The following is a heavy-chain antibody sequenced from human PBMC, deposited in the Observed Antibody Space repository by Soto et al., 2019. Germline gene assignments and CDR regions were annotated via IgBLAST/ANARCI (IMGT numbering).Heavy chain of an antibody. Sequence: VQLLESGGGLVQPRGSLRLSCAASGFTFSYAMNWVRQTPGEGLEWVSGISDSGGSPYYADSVKGRFTISRDNSKNTLYLQMDSLRAEDTGVYYCARYALGLSPWWYNWFDRWDQGTLVSVSS. V-gene: IGHV3-23*01. CDR2: ISDSGGSP. D-gene: IGHD2-8*02. J-gene: IGHJ5*02. CDR1: GFTFSYA. CDR3: ARYALGLSPWWYNWFDR.